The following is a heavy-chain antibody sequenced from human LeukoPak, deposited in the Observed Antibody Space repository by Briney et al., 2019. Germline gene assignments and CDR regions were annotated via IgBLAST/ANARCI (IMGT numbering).Heavy chain of an antibody. CDR2: TYYRSKWFN. CDR1: GDSVSSNSAA. J-gene: IGHJ4*02. Sequence: SQTLSLTCAISGDSVSSNSAAWNWNRQSPSRGLEWLGRTYYRSKWFNDYAVSVKSRITINPDTSKNQFSLQLNSVTPEDTAVYYCAKDAAYCSSTSCYSSGCFDYWGQGTLVTVSS. CDR3: AKDAAYCSSTSCYSSGCFDY. D-gene: IGHD2-2*01. V-gene: IGHV6-1*01.